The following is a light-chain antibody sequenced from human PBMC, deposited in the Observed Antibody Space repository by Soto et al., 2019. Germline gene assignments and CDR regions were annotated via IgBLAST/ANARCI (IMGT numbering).Light chain of an antibody. Sequence: EIVLTQSPGTLSLSPGERATLSCRASQSFSRSYLAWYQQKPGQAPRLVIYGASSRATGIPDRFSGSGSGTEFTLTISRLEPEDFAVYYCQQYGTSGWTFGQGTKLEIK. CDR2: GAS. CDR1: QSFSRSY. CDR3: QQYGTSGWT. J-gene: IGKJ2*01. V-gene: IGKV3-20*01.